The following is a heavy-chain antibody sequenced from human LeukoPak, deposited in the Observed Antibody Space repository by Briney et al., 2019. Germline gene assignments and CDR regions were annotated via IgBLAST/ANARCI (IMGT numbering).Heavy chain of an antibody. CDR3: AREATYAFDI. V-gene: IGHV3-30*04. CDR1: GFTFSSYA. CDR2: ISYDGSNK. D-gene: IGHD5-12*01. J-gene: IGHJ3*02. Sequence: GGSLRHSCAASGFTFSSYAMHWVRQAPGKGLEWVAVISYDGSNKYYADSVKGRFTISRDNSKNTLYLQMNSLRAEDTAVYYCAREATYAFDIWGQGTMVTVSS.